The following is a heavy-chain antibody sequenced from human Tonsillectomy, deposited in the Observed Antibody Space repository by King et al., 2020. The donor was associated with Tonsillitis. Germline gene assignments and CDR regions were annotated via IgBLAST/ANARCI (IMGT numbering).Heavy chain of an antibody. J-gene: IGHJ5*02. CDR3: AREYYQYSFDP. CDR2: IYSSGST. V-gene: IGHV4-61*02. D-gene: IGHD2/OR15-2a*01. Sequence: VQLQESGPGLVKPSQTLSLTCTVSGVSISSGIYYWSWIRQPAGKGLEWIGRIYSSGSTNYNPSLKSRVTISVDTSKNQVSLKLSPVTAADTAVYYCAREYYQYSFDPWGQGTLVTVSS. CDR1: GVSISSGIYY.